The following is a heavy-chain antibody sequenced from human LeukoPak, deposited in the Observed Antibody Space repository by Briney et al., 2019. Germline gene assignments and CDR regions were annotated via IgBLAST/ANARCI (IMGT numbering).Heavy chain of an antibody. CDR3: ARVGPYGSGSRRINWFDP. Sequence: ASVKVSCKASGYTFTSYGISWVRQAPGQGLEWMGWISAYNGNTNYAQILQGRVTMTTDTSTSTAYMELRSLRSDDMAVYYCARVGPYGSGSRRINWFDPWGQGTLVTVSS. D-gene: IGHD3-10*01. J-gene: IGHJ5*02. CDR2: ISAYNGNT. V-gene: IGHV1-18*03. CDR1: GYTFTSYG.